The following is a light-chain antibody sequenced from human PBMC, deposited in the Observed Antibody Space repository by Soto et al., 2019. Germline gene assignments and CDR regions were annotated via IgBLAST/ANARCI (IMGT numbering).Light chain of an antibody. CDR1: ETIGSL. CDR2: GGS. CDR3: QQYAKWPLT. Sequence: EIVMTQSPATLSVSPGEGPTLSCRASETIGSLLAWYQQKPGQAPRLLIHGGSTRATGIPARFSGSGSGADYSLTIGGLQSYDIPLYCCQQYAKWPLTFGGGTEVEVK. J-gene: IGKJ4*01. V-gene: IGKV3-15*01.